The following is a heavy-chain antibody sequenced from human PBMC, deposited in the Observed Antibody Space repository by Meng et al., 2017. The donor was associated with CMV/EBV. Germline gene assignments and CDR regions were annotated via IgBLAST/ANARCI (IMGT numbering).Heavy chain of an antibody. CDR2: IIPILGIA. CDR3: ATYYYDSSGYYYGASPGDY. J-gene: IGHJ4*02. V-gene: IGHV1-69*02. D-gene: IGHD3-22*01. CDR1: FNSYP. Sequence: FNSYPISWMRQAPGQGLEWMGRIIPILGIANDAQKFQGRVTITADKSTSTAYMELSSLRSEDTAVYYCATYYYDSSGYYYGASPGDYWGQGTLVTVSS.